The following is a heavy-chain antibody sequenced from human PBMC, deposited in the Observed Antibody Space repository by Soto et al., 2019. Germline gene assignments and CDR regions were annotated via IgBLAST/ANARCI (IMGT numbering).Heavy chain of an antibody. Sequence: SETLSLTCTVPGGSISSYYWSWIRQPPGKGLEWIGYIYYSGSTNYNPSLKSRVTISETSKNQFSLKLSSVTAADTAVYYCARVRSSSWYDNDWFDPWGQGTLVTVSS. CDR1: GGSISSYY. J-gene: IGHJ5*02. D-gene: IGHD6-13*01. CDR2: IYYSGST. CDR3: ARVRSSSWYDNDWFDP. V-gene: IGHV4-59*01.